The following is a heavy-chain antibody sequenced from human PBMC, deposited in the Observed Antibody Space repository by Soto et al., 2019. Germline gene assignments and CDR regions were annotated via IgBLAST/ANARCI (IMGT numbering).Heavy chain of an antibody. CDR1: GGTFSSYA. D-gene: IGHD6-13*01. CDR3: ARYEGIAAAGTNWFDP. J-gene: IGHJ5*02. V-gene: IGHV1-69*01. Sequence: QVQLVQSGAEVKKPGSSVKVSCKASGGTFSSYAISWVRQAPGQGLEWMGGIIPIFGTANYAQKFQGRATITADESTSTAYMELSSLRSEDTAVYYCARYEGIAAAGTNWFDPWGQGTLVTVSS. CDR2: IIPIFGTA.